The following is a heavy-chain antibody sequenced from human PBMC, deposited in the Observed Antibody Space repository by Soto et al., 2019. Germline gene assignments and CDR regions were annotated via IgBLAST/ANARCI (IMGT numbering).Heavy chain of an antibody. J-gene: IGHJ6*02. CDR3: ARDQHSSSWSRDGTWYYYYYGMDV. CDR2: IYYSGST. CDR1: GGSISSGDYY. V-gene: IGHV4-30-4*01. D-gene: IGHD6-13*01. Sequence: QVQLQESGPGLVKPSQTLSLTCTVSGGSISSGDYYWSWIRQPPGKGLEGIGYIYYSGSTYYNPSLKSRVNISVDTSKNQFSLKLSSVTAADTAVYYCARDQHSSSWSRDGTWYYYYYGMDVWGQGTTVTVSS.